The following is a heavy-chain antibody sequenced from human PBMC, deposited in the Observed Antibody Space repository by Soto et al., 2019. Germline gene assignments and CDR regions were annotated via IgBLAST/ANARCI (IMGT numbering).Heavy chain of an antibody. D-gene: IGHD3-9*01. J-gene: IGHJ6*02. CDR2: ISAYNGNT. V-gene: IGHV1-18*01. Sequence: QVQLVQSGAEVKKPGASVKVSCKASGYTFTSYGISWVRQAPGQGLEWMGWISAYNGNTNYAQKLQGRVTMTTDTSTSTAYMELRSLRSDDTAVYYCARYQFRYFDPLDCLSSGMDVWGQGTTVTVSS. CDR3: ARYQFRYFDPLDCLSSGMDV. CDR1: GYTFTSYG.